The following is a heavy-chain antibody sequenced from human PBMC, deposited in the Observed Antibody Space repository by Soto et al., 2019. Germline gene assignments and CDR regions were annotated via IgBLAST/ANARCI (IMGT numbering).Heavy chain of an antibody. CDR2: VYNSGST. D-gene: IGHD6-13*01. Sequence: ASETLSLTCTVSGGSISSNYWTWIRQPPGKGLEWIGYVYNSGSTNYNPSHKSRVTISEDTSKSQFSLKVNSMTAADTAVYYCARYRREAVAGYTLDNWGQGILVTVSS. CDR3: ARYRREAVAGYTLDN. V-gene: IGHV4-59*01. J-gene: IGHJ4*02. CDR1: GGSISSNY.